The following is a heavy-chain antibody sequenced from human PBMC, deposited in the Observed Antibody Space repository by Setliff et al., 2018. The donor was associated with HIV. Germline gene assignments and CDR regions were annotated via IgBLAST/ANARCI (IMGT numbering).Heavy chain of an antibody. CDR3: TIPASSLAPN. J-gene: IGHJ4*02. V-gene: IGHV4-39*01. CDR2: IRSSGDT. CDR1: GASISSHNYY. Sequence: ETLSLTCTVSGASISSHNYYWGWIRQSPGKGLEWIASIRSSGDTYYNPSLQSRVIISVDTSNNHISLKLTSVTAADTAVYHCTIPASSLAPNWGRGTQVTVSS.